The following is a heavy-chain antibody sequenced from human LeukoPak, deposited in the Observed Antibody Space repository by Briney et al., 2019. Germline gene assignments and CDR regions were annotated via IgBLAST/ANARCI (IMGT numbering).Heavy chain of an antibody. J-gene: IGHJ4*02. CDR2: ISYDGSNK. CDR1: GFTFRTYG. CDR3: ARDGPGRVSPDY. Sequence: PGGSLRLSCAASGFTFRTYGMHWVRQAPGKGLEWVAVISYDGSNKYYADSVKGRFTISRDNSKNTLYLQMNSLRAEDTAVYYCARDGPGRVSPDYWGQGTLVTVSS. D-gene: IGHD6-13*01. V-gene: IGHV3-30*03.